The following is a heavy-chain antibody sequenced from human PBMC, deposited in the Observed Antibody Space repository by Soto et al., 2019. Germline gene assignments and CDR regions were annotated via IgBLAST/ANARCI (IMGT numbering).Heavy chain of an antibody. V-gene: IGHV2-5*02. CDR2: VYWDDDK. J-gene: IGHJ4*02. CDR1: GFSLTTGVG. CDR3: ATLTADF. Sequence: KESGPTLVKPTETLTLTCTFSGFSLTTGVGAGWVRQTPGKALEWLALVYWDDDKHYNPSLKTRLTITKDDSKGQVVLTMTKMDPADSATYYCATLTADFWGPGTLVTVS.